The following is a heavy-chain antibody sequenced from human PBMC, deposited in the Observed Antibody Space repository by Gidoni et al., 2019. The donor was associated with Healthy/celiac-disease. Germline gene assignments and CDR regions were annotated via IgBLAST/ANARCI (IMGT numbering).Heavy chain of an antibody. D-gene: IGHD2-21*02. Sequence: HLQLQESGPGLVKPSETLSLTCTVSGGSLSSSSYYWGWIRQPPGKGLEWIGSIYYSGSTYYNPSLKRRVTISVDTSKNQFSLKLSSVTAADTAVYYCARGLSTVTAIGYFDLWGRGTLVTVSS. CDR1: GGSLSSSSYY. CDR3: ARGLSTVTAIGYFDL. CDR2: IYYSGST. J-gene: IGHJ2*01. V-gene: IGHV4-39*07.